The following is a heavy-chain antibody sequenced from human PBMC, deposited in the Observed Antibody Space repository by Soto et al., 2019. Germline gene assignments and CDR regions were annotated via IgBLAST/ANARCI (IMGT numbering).Heavy chain of an antibody. V-gene: IGHV3-21*01. CDR3: ARQVTTRATMTNWFDP. Sequence: GGSLRLSCAASGFTFSSYSMNWVRQAPGKGLEWVSSISSSSSYIYYADSVKGRFTISRGNAKNSLYLQMNSLRAEDTAVYYCARQVTTRATMTNWFDPWGQGTLVTVSS. D-gene: IGHD5-12*01. CDR2: ISSSSSYI. CDR1: GFTFSSYS. J-gene: IGHJ5*02.